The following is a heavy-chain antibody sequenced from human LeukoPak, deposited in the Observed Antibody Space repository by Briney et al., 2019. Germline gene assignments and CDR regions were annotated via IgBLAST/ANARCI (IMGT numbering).Heavy chain of an antibody. CDR3: ARDRGEDYYGSGNHLRAFDI. V-gene: IGHV3-21*01. CDR2: ISSSSSYI. Sequence: GGSLRLSCAASGFMFRSYSMNWVRQAPGKGLEWVSSISSSSSYIFYADSVKGRFTISRDNAKKSLSLQMNSLRAEDTAVYYCARDRGEDYYGSGNHLRAFDIWGQGTMVTVSS. J-gene: IGHJ3*02. CDR1: GFMFRSYS. D-gene: IGHD3-10*01.